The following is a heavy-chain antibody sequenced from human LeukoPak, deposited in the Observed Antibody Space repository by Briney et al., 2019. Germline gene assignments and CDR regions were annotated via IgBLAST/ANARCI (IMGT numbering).Heavy chain of an antibody. CDR2: IYPGDSDT. D-gene: IGHD2-15*01. CDR1: GYSFTSYW. V-gene: IGHV5-51*01. J-gene: IGHJ5*02. Sequence: GESLKISCKGSGYSFTSYWIGWVRQMPGKGLEWMGIIYPGDSDTRYSPSFQGQVTISADKSISTAYLQWSSLKASDTAMYYCAIMWGYCSGGSCHHNWFDPWGQGTPVTVSS. CDR3: AIMWGYCSGGSCHHNWFDP.